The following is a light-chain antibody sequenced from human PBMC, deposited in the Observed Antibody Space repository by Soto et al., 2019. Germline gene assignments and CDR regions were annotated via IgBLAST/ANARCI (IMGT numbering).Light chain of an antibody. J-gene: IGKJ5*01. Sequence: EMVLAQSARSLDFGPWGRTTLTLSASQSVSSNLAWYQQKPGQAPRLLIYGASTRATGIPARFSGSGSGTEFTLTIGSLQSEDFALYFCQQYNKWPPIPVGQGTRLEIK. CDR3: QQYNKWPPIP. V-gene: IGKV3-15*01. CDR1: QSVSSN. CDR2: GAS.